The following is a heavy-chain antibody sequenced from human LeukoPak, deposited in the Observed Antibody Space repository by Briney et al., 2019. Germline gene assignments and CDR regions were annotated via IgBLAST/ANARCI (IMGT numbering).Heavy chain of an antibody. CDR3: AREAVVVVAATEYFDY. CDR2: ISRDGKNP. V-gene: IGHV3-43D*03. D-gene: IGHD2-15*01. J-gene: IGHJ4*02. Sequence: PGGSLRLSCTVSGFTFDDYAMHWVRHAPGKGLEWVSLISRDGKNPYYADSVKGRFTISRDNAKNSLYLQMNSLRAEDTAVYYCAREAVVVVAATEYFDYWGQGALVTVSS. CDR1: GFTFDDYA.